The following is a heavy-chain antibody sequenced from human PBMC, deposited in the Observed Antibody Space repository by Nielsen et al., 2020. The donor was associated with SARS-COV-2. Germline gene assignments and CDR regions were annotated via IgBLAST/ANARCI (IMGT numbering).Heavy chain of an antibody. Sequence: GESLKISCAASGFPFSSYEMNWVRQASGRGLEWLGRIRTKSHSYETVYAVSVRDRFTISRDDSENTAYLQMNSLRAEDTAVYYCARESVTGTDAFDIWGQGTVVTVSS. CDR3: ARESVTGTDAFDI. CDR2: IRTKSHSYET. D-gene: IGHD6-19*01. V-gene: IGHV3-73*01. CDR1: GFPFSSYE. J-gene: IGHJ3*02.